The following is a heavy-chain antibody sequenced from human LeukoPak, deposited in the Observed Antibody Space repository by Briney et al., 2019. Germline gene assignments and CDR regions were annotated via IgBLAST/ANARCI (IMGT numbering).Heavy chain of an antibody. CDR1: GYTFTSYG. V-gene: IGHV1-18*01. CDR3: ARDIRYYYDSSGYYLSGFDY. D-gene: IGHD3-22*01. J-gene: IGHJ4*02. CDR2: ISAYNGNT. Sequence: ASVNVSCKASGYTFTSYGISWVRQAPGQGLEWMRWISAYNGNTNYVQKLQGRVTMTTDTSTSTAYMELRSLRSDDTAVYYCARDIRYYYDSSGYYLSGFDYWGQGTLVTVSS.